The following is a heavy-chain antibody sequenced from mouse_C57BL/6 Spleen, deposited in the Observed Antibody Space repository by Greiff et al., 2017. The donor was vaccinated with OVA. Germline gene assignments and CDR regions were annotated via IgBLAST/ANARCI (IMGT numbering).Heavy chain of an antibody. CDR1: GYTFTDYE. V-gene: IGHV1-15*01. CDR2: IDPETGGT. Sequence: VQLQQSGAELVRPGASVTLSCKASGYTFTDYEMHWVKQTPVHGLEWIGAIDPETGGTAYNQKFKGKAILTADKSSSTAYLELRSLTSEDSAVYYCTRGGGCDYWGQGTTLTVSS. CDR3: TRGGGCDY. J-gene: IGHJ2*01.